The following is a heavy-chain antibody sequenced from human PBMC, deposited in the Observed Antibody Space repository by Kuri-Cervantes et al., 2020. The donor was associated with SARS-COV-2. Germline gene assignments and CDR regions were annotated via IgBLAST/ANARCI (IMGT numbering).Heavy chain of an antibody. Sequence: ASVKVSCKASGYTFTSYYMHWVRQAPGQGLEWMGIINPSGGSTSYAQKFQGRVTMTRDTSTSTVYMELSSLRSEDTAVYYCARELTLRRAIFGVVMSYYWGQGTLVTVSS. CDR3: ARELTLRRAIFGVVMSYY. CDR2: INPSGGST. V-gene: IGHV1-46*03. D-gene: IGHD3-3*01. CDR1: GYTFTSYY. J-gene: IGHJ4*02.